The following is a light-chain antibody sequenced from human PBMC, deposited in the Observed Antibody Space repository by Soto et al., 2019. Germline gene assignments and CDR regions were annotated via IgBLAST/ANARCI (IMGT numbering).Light chain of an antibody. CDR1: QSVSSN. V-gene: IGKV3-15*01. CDR3: QQYNNWPQLT. J-gene: IGKJ4*01. Sequence: EIVMTQSPATLSVSPGERATLSCRASQSVSSNLAWYQHKPGQAPRLLIYGASTTATGIPARFSGSGSGTEFTLPISSLQSEDFAVYYCQQYNNWPQLTFGGGTKVEIK. CDR2: GAS.